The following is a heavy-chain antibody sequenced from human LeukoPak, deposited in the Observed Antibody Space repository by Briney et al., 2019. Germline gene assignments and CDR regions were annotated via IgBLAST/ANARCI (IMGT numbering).Heavy chain of an antibody. V-gene: IGHV4-59*12. D-gene: IGHD2-15*01. CDR1: GGSISSYY. CDR3: ASIGGMDV. CDR2: IYYSGST. J-gene: IGHJ6*02. Sequence: EASETLSLTCTVSGGSISSYYWSWIRQPPGKGLEWIGYIYYSGSTYYNPSLKSRVTISVDKSKNQFSLKLSSVTAADTAVYYCASIGGMDVWGQGTTVTVSS.